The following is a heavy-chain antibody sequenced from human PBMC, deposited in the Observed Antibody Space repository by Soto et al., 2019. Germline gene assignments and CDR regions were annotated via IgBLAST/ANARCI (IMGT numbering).Heavy chain of an antibody. Sequence: SETLSLTCTVSGGSXSSGGYYWSWIRQHPGKGLEWIGYIYYSGSTYYNPSLKSRVTISVDTSKNQFSLKLSSVTAADTAVYYCARGSHYGDDDLYYYYYYMDVWGKGTTVTVSS. CDR2: IYYSGST. CDR1: GGSXSSGGYY. D-gene: IGHD4-17*01. V-gene: IGHV4-31*03. J-gene: IGHJ6*03. CDR3: ARGSHYGDDDLYYYYYYMDV.